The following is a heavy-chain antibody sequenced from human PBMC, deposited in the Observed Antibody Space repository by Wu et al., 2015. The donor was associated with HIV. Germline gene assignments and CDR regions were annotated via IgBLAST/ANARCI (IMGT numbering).Heavy chain of an antibody. D-gene: IGHD3-10*01. J-gene: IGHJ4*02. CDR1: GYTFIDYY. V-gene: IGHV1-2*02. CDR3: ARLTKPXMDFILTLDY. Sequence: QVQLLQSGAEVKKPGASVMVSCKASGYTFIDYYIYWVRQAPGQGPEWMGWINTNRGGTKYAQRFQGRVTLTRDTAVTTAYLELNSLRSDDTAVYYCARLTKPXMDFILTLDYVGQGTLVTVSS. CDR2: INTNRGGT.